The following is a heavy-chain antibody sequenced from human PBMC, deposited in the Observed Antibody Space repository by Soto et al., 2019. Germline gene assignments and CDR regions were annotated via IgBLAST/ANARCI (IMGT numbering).Heavy chain of an antibody. J-gene: IGHJ4*02. Sequence: PSETLSLTCTVSGGSISSFYWSWVCQTPGKGLEWIGYISYSGSTNYNPSLNSRVTISVDTSKKQFSLKLTSVTTAGTAVYYCTRRQGSYLDQWGQGTLVTSPQ. D-gene: IGHD2-15*01. CDR2: ISYSGST. CDR1: GGSISSFY. CDR3: TRRQGSYLDQ. V-gene: IGHV4-59*01.